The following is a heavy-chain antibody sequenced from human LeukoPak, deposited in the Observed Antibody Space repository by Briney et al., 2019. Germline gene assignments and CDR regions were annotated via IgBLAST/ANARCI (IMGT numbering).Heavy chain of an antibody. Sequence: PGGSLRLSCAASGFTVSSNYMSWVRQAPGKGLECVSVIYPGGSTYYAGSVQGRFTVSRDNSKNTLYLQMNSLRDEDTAMYYCARTTVTTNFKDAFDIWGQGTVVTVSS. D-gene: IGHD4-17*01. CDR2: IYPGGST. J-gene: IGHJ3*02. CDR3: ARTTVTTNFKDAFDI. CDR1: GFTVSSNY. V-gene: IGHV3-53*01.